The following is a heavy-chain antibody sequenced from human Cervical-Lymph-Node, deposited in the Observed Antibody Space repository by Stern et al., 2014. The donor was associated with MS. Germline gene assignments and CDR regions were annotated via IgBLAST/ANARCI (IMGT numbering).Heavy chain of an antibody. CDR2: IWYDGTNA. CDR3: ARDSYDISAYYVH. V-gene: IGHV3-33*01. D-gene: IGHD3-22*01. Sequence: QVQLVESGGGVVQPGRSLRLSCTASGFSFRNYAMHWVRQAPGKGLEWVGGIWYDGTNARYADSVRGRFTISRDNSENTLYLQVNSLNPDDTATYYCARDSYDISAYYVHWGQGTLVTVSS. CDR1: GFSFRNYA. J-gene: IGHJ4*02.